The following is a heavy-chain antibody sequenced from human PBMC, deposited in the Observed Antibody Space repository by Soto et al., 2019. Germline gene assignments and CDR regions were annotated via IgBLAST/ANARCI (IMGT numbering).Heavy chain of an antibody. CDR3: AREGRITMVRGGGHENWFDP. CDR1: GGSISSSSYY. V-gene: IGHV4-39*07. J-gene: IGHJ5*02. CDR2: IYYSGST. D-gene: IGHD3-10*01. Sequence: SETLSLTCTVSGGSISSSSYYWGWIRQPPGKGLEWIGSIYYSGSTYYNPSLKSRVTISVDRSKNQFSLKLSSVTAADTAVYYCAREGRITMVRGGGHENWFDPWGQG.